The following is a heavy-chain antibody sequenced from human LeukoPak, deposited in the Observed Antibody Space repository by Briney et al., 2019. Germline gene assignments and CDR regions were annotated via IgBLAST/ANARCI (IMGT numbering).Heavy chain of an antibody. D-gene: IGHD6-13*01. CDR2: IYHSGST. J-gene: IGHJ4*02. CDR1: GVSISSSNW. CDR3: ARWGGYSSSWYAVSYYFDY. Sequence: SETLSLTCAVSGVSISSSNWWSWVRQPPGKGLEWIGEIYHSGSTNYNPSLKSRVTISVDKSKNQFSLKLSSVTAADTAVYYCARWGGYSSSWYAVSYYFDYWGQGTLVTVSS. V-gene: IGHV4-4*02.